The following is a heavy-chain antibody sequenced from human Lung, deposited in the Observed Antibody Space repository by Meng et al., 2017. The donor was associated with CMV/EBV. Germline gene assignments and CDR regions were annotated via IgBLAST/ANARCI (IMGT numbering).Heavy chain of an antibody. V-gene: IGHV4-61*01. D-gene: IGHD6-19*01. CDR1: GGSVSSGSYY. CDR3: ATTSSGWFNYFDS. CDR2: IYYSGST. J-gene: IGHJ4*02. Sequence: GSLRLXXTVSGGSVSSGSYYWSWIRQPPGKGLEWIGYIYYSGSTNYNPSLKSRVTISLDTSKNQFSLKLNSLTAADTAVYYCATTSSGWFNYFDSWGQGXLVTVSS.